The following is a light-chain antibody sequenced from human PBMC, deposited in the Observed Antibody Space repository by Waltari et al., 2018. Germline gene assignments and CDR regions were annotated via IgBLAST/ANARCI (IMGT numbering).Light chain of an antibody. V-gene: IGKV3-20*01. Sequence: EIVLTQSPGTLSLSPGERATLSCRASQSIASTHLAWYQQKSGQAPRLLIYGASTRATGIPDRFSGSGSGTDFTLTISRLEPEDFAVYFCQQYDTSPTWTIGQGTKVESK. CDR3: QQYDTSPTWT. J-gene: IGKJ1*01. CDR2: GAS. CDR1: QSIASTH.